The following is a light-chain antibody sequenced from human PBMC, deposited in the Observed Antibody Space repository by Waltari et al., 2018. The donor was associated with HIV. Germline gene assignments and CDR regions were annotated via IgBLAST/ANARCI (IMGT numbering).Light chain of an antibody. CDR1: RSVLYSSNNKNY. V-gene: IGKV4-1*01. Sequence: DIVMTQSPVSLAVPLGERVNITCKSSRSVLYSSNNKNYLAWYQQKPGQPPKLLIYWASTRESGVPYRFSGSGSGTDVTHTISSLQAEDVAVYYCHQYYTTPHVTFGRGTKVEIK. CDR2: WAS. CDR3: HQYYTTPHVT. J-gene: IGKJ1*01.